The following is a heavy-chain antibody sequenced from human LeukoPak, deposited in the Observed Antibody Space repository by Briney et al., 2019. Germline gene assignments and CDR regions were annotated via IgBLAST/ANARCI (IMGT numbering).Heavy chain of an antibody. CDR1: GFTFSSYS. J-gene: IGHJ4*02. V-gene: IGHV3-21*01. D-gene: IGHD3-3*01. CDR2: ISSSSSYI. CDR3: ARDRGHDFWSGLFDY. Sequence: GRSLRLSCAASGFTFSSYSMNWVRQAPGKGLEWVSSISSSSSYIYYADSVKGRFTISRDNAKNSLYLQMNSLRAEDTAVYYCARDRGHDFWSGLFDYWGQGTLVTVSS.